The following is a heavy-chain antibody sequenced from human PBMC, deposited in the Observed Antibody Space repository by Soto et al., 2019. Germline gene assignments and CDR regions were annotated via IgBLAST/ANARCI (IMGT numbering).Heavy chain of an antibody. V-gene: IGHV1-69*01. CDR2: IIPMFGSA. Sequence: QVQLVQSGAEVRKPGSSVMVSCKASGGSFSSFAFSWVRQAPGQGLEWMGGIIPMFGSANYAQEFLGRVTFTADDSTSTAYMEISGLTFEDTAFYYCAVSLYGVVLHYYYRMDVWGPGTSVTVSS. CDR1: GGSFSSFA. J-gene: IGHJ6*02. D-gene: IGHD3-3*01. CDR3: AVSLYGVVLHYYYRMDV.